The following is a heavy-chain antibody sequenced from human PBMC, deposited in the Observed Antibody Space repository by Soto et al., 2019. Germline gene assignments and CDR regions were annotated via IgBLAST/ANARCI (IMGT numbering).Heavy chain of an antibody. J-gene: IGHJ4*02. V-gene: IGHV3-66*01. CDR3: ASDNWNYIY. D-gene: IGHD1-7*01. Sequence: GSLRLFLGASGFTLSRNYLIWVGPPPPKGLAWVSVIYRGYSGYYEHSGQGRFTISRDNSKNTPYLQMNSLRAEDTAVYYCASDNWNYIYWGQGTLVTVSS. CDR2: IYRGYSG. CDR1: GFTLSRNY.